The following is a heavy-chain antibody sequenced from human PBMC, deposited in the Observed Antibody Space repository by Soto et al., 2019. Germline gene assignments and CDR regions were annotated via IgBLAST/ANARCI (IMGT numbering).Heavy chain of an antibody. D-gene: IGHD2-2*03. V-gene: IGHV4-39*02. Sequence: QLQLQESGPGLVKPSETLSLTCTVSGGSVSTNSYSWGWIRQSPGKGLEWIGTIYSSENTYYNPSLLRRVTISVDTSKKDFSLRLSSVTAADTAVYYCARLNGYCVSTNCHGYYGMDVWGQGTTVTVSS. CDR1: GGSVSTNSYS. CDR3: ARLNGYCVSTNCHGYYGMDV. J-gene: IGHJ6*02. CDR2: IYSSENT.